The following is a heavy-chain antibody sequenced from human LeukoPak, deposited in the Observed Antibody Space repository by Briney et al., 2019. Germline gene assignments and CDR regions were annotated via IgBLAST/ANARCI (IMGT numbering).Heavy chain of an antibody. CDR1: GFTFSNFYA. J-gene: IGHJ4*02. V-gene: IGHV3-23*01. CDR3: ARDICSGIGRYPRAPFDY. CDR2: ISGDGGTT. D-gene: IGHD2-15*01. Sequence: GGSLRLSCAASGFTFSNFYAMNWVRQAPGKGLEWVSTISGDGGTTHCADSVKGRFTISRDNAKNTLYLQMNSLRADDTAVYYCARDICSGIGRYPRAPFDYWGQGTLVTVSS.